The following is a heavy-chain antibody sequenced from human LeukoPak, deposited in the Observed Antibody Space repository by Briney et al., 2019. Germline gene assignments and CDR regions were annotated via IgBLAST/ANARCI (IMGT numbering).Heavy chain of an antibody. V-gene: IGHV3-11*04. Sequence: PGGSLRLSCAASGFTFSDHYMSWIRQAPGKGLECVSYISSGGSTTYYTDSVKGRFTISRDNGKNALYLQMNSLRAEDTAVYYCARLGGSGRHYWGQGTLVTVSS. D-gene: IGHD3-10*01. J-gene: IGHJ4*02. CDR3: ARLGGSGRHY. CDR2: ISSGGSTT. CDR1: GFTFSDHY.